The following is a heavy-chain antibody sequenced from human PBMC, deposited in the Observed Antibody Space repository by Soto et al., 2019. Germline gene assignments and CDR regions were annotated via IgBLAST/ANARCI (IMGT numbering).Heavy chain of an antibody. CDR2: IIPIFGTA. CDR1: RVSFSKFI. D-gene: IGHD6-19*01. CDR3: AKVRYSSPMGYYYGMDV. J-gene: IGHJ6*02. Sequence: SVKVSCKASRVSFSKFIVTWVRQAPGLGLEWVGGIIPIFGTANYAQKFQGRVTITADESTSTSYMEVNNLRSGDTAVYYCAKVRYSSPMGYYYGMDVWGQGTTVTVSS. V-gene: IGHV1-69*13.